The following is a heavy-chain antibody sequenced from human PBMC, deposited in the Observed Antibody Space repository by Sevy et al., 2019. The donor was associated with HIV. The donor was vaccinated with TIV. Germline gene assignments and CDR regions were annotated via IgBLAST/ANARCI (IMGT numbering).Heavy chain of an antibody. CDR2: IRQDGNEL. J-gene: IGHJ4*02. CDR3: TRARGGVAASGDY. CDR1: GFTFDDYW. Sequence: GGSLRLSCAASGFTFDDYWMQWVRQAPGQGLEWVANIRQDGNELYYADSVKGRFTISRDNAKESLFLQMTNLRVEDTAMYYCTRARGGVAASGDYWGQGTLVTVSS. D-gene: IGHD6-13*01. V-gene: IGHV3-7*01.